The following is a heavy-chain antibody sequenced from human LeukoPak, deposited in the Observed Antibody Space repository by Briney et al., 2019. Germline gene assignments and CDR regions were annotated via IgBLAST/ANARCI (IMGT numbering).Heavy chain of an antibody. V-gene: IGHV4-59*01. CDR2: IYYSGSI. J-gene: IGHJ4*02. CDR3: AREGGPYRPLDY. CDR1: GGSINSYY. Sequence: SETLSLTCTASGGSINSYYWSWIRQPPGRGLEWIGYIYYSGSINYNPSLKSRVTISVDTAKNQFSLKLTSVTAADTAVYYCAREGGPYRPLDYSGQGTLVTVSS.